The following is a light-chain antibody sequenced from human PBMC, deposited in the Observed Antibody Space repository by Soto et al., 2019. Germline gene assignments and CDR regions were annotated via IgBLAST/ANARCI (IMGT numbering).Light chain of an antibody. CDR3: QQYGGSPRT. CDR2: DAS. V-gene: IGKV3-20*01. J-gene: IGKJ1*01. Sequence: EIVLTQSPGTLSLSPGERATLSCRASQSVSSSSLAWYQQKRGQAPRLLIHDASSRATGIPDRFSGSGSGTDFTLTISRLEPEDFAVYYCQQYGGSPRTVGQGTKVEVK. CDR1: QSVSSSS.